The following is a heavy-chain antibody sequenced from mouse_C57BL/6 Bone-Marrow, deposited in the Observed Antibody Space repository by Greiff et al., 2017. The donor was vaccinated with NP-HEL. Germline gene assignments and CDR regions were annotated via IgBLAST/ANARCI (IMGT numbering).Heavy chain of an antibody. V-gene: IGHV1-50*01. CDR2: IDPSDSYT. J-gene: IGHJ2*01. CDR1: GYTFTSYW. Sequence: QVQLQQPGAELVKPGASVKLSCKASGYTFTSYWMQWVKQRPGQGLEWIGEIDPSDSYTNYNQKFKGKATLTVDKSSSTAYMQLSSLTSEDSAVYYCARWGSSDYWGQGTTLTVSS. CDR3: ARWGSSDY. D-gene: IGHD1-1*01.